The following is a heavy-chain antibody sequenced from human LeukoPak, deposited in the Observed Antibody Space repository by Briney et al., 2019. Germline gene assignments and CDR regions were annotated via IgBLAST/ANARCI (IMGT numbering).Heavy chain of an antibody. CDR1: GYTFTSYD. D-gene: IGHD4-17*01. V-gene: IGHV1-18*01. CDR3: ARDIMGDDYGVPVDC. CDR2: MNPNNGNT. Sequence: GASVKVSCKASGYTFTSYDINWVRQATGQGLEWMGWMNPNNGNTNYAQKLQGRVTMTTDTSTSTAYMELRSLRSDDTAVYYCARDIMGDDYGVPVDCWGQGTLVTVSS. J-gene: IGHJ4*02.